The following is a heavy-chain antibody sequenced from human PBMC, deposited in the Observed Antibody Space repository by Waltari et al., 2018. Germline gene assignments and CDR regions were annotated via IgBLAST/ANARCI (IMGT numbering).Heavy chain of an antibody. Sequence: EVQLLESGGGLVQPGGSLRLSCAASGFSVRSFGMTWVRQAPGKGLEWVSAIGAVTSTYYADSVKGRFTISRDNSKNTLFLQMNSLRAEDTAIYYCARVHSLGQYDTSGAESNFDHWGQGALVTVSS. CDR2: IGAVTST. CDR3: ARVHSLGQYDTSGAESNFDH. D-gene: IGHD3-22*01. V-gene: IGHV3-23*01. J-gene: IGHJ4*02. CDR1: GFSVRSFG.